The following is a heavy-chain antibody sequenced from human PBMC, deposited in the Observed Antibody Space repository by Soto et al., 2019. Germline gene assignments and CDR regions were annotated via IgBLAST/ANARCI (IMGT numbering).Heavy chain of an antibody. J-gene: IGHJ5*02. CDR3: ARSSHKESWFDP. Sequence: SETLSLTCSVSGGSLNNFYWNWIRQAAGKGLEWIGRIHASGNTNYNPSLKSRATLSVDTSKNQFSLKVRSVTAADTAVYYCARSSHKESWFDPWGQGTLVTVSS. CDR1: GGSLNNFY. D-gene: IGHD6-19*01. CDR2: IHASGNT. V-gene: IGHV4-4*07.